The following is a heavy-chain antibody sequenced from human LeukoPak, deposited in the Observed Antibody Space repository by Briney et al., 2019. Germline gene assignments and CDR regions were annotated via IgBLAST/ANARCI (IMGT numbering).Heavy chain of an antibody. J-gene: IGHJ3*02. CDR3: ARRYCDSSGHDAFDI. V-gene: IGHV1-2*02. D-gene: IGHD3-22*01. CDR2: INPNSGGT. Sequence: ASVKVSCKASGYTFTGNFMHWVRQAPGQGLESMGWINPNSGGTNYAQKFQGRVTMTRDTSISTAYMELSRLRSDDTAVYYCARRYCDSSGHDAFDIWGQGTLVTVSS. CDR1: GYTFTGNF.